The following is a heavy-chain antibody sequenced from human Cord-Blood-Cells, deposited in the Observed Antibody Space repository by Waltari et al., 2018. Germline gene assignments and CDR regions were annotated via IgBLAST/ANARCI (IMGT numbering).Heavy chain of an antibody. CDR1: GFTFSSHG. CDR3: AKDSSNWVFDY. D-gene: IGHD7-27*01. Sequence: QVQLVESGGGVVQPGRSLRLCCAASGFTFSSHGMHRVRQAPGKGLEWVSVIWYDGSNKYYADSVKGRFTISRDNSKNTLYLQMNSLRAEDTAMYYCAKDSSNWVFDYWGQGTLVTVSS. V-gene: IGHV3-30*18. J-gene: IGHJ4*02. CDR2: IWYDGSNK.